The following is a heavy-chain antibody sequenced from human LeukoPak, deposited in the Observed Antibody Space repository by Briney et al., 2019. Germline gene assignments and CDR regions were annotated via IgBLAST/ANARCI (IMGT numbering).Heavy chain of an antibody. D-gene: IGHD1-26*01. CDR2: IHDSGNT. CDR3: ARHGGQGGAGGSYYSSAFDI. V-gene: IGHV4-59*01. J-gene: IGHJ3*02. CDR1: GGSISSYY. Sequence: SSETLSLTCTVSGGSISSYYWNWIRQPPGKGLEWIAYIHDSGNTNYNPSLKSRVTISVDTSKNQFSLKLSSVTAADTAVYYCARHGGQGGAGGSYYSSAFDIWGQGTMVTVSS.